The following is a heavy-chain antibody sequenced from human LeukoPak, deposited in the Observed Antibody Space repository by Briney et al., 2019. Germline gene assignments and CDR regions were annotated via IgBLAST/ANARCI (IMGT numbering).Heavy chain of an antibody. Sequence: ASVKVSCKASGYTFTSYGISWVRQAPGQGLEWMGWISAYNGNTNYAQKLQGRVTMTTDTSTSTAYMELRSLRSDDTAVYYCARDLFGSRFLDPLTAAPGSPWGKGTTVTVSS. V-gene: IGHV1-18*01. J-gene: IGHJ6*04. CDR1: GYTFTSYG. CDR3: ARDLFGSRFLDPLTAAPGSP. D-gene: IGHD3-3*01. CDR2: ISAYNGNT.